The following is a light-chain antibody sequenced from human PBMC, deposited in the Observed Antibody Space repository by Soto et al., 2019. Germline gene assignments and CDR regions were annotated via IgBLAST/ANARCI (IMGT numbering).Light chain of an antibody. J-gene: IGKJ3*01. Sequence: DIQMTQSPSSLSASVGDSVTITCRASQSISNFLNWYQQKPGKAPKLLVYAASSLQSGFPSRFSGSGSGTDFTLTISSLQPEDFATYYCQQSYSTPFTFGPGTKVDIK. V-gene: IGKV1-39*01. CDR1: QSISNF. CDR2: AAS. CDR3: QQSYSTPFT.